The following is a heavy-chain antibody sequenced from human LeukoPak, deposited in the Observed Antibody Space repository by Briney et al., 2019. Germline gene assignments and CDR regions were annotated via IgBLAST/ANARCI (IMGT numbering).Heavy chain of an antibody. CDR1: GFTFSSYG. V-gene: IGHV3-30*18. J-gene: IGHJ4*02. Sequence: GGSLRLSCAASGFTFSSYGMHWVRQAPGKGLDWVAVISYDGSNKAYPDSVKGRFTISRDNSQNTLYLQMNSLRAGDTAVYYCAKGLDEGYCSGGSCSRNVFDYWGQGALVTVSS. CDR2: ISYDGSNK. CDR3: AKGLDEGYCSGGSCSRNVFDY. D-gene: IGHD2-15*01.